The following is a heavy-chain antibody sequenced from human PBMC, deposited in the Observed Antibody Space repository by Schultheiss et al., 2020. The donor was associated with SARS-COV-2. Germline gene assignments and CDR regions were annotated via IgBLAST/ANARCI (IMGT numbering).Heavy chain of an antibody. V-gene: IGHV4-34*01. CDR1: NESLSNYY. J-gene: IGHJ5*02. CDR2: INHSGST. D-gene: IGHD2-15*01. CDR3: ARAVGPTGGFDP. Sequence: SETLSLTCAVYNESLSNYYWAWIRQPPGKGLEWIGEINHSGSTIFHPSLKSRVTISVDTSKNQFSLKLSSVTAADTAVYYCARAVGPTGGFDPWGQGTLVTVSS.